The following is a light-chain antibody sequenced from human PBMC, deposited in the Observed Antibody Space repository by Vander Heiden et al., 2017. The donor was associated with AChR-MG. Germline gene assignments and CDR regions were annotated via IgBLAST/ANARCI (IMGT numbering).Light chain of an antibody. J-gene: IGKJ4*01. CDR2: GAS. Sequence: EIVLTQSPGPLSLSPGERATLSCRATQGGSSSSLAWYQQKPGQAPRLLIYGASSRATGIPDRFSGRGSGTDFTLVISRLEPEDFAVYYCQQYGGSPLTFGGGTKVEIK. V-gene: IGKV3-20*01. CDR1: QGGSSSS. CDR3: QQYGGSPLT.